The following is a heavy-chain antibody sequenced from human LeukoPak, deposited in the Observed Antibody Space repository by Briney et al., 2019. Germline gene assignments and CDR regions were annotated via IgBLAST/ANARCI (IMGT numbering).Heavy chain of an antibody. CDR3: TTQPSGDCYDY. D-gene: IGHD2-15*01. CDR1: GFTFSNAW. J-gene: IGHJ4*02. CDR2: IKSKTDGGTA. Sequence: PGGSLRLSCAASGFTFSNAWMSWVRQAPGKGLEWVGRIKSKTDGGTADYAAPVKGRFTISRDDSKNTLYLQMNSLKTEDTAVYYCTTQPSGDCYDYWGQGTLVTVSS. V-gene: IGHV3-15*01.